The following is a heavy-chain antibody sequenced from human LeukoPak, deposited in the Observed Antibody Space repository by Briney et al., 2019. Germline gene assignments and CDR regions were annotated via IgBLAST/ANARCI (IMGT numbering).Heavy chain of an antibody. CDR2: ISGSGGST. J-gene: IGHJ5*02. Sequence: PGGSLRLSCAASGFTFSSYAMSWVRQAPGKGLEWVSAISGSGGSTYYADSVKGRFTISRGNSKNTLYLQMNSLRAEDTAVYYCAKGDSSSWYARSGNWFDPWGQGTLVTVSS. V-gene: IGHV3-23*01. D-gene: IGHD6-13*01. CDR1: GFTFSSYA. CDR3: AKGDSSSWYARSGNWFDP.